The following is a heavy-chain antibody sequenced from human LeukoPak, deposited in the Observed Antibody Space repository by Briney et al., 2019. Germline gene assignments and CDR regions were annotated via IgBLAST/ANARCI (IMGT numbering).Heavy chain of an antibody. CDR1: GFTFSRNA. J-gene: IGHJ4*02. Sequence: GGSLRLSCAASGFTFSRNAMTWVRQAPGMGLEWVSSVIDSGKDTYYAGSVKGRFTISRDNSKDTLYLQMNSLRAEDTAVYYCSYGDYFGHWGQGTLVTVSS. V-gene: IGHV3-23*01. CDR2: VIDSGKDT. CDR3: SYGDYFGH. D-gene: IGHD4-17*01.